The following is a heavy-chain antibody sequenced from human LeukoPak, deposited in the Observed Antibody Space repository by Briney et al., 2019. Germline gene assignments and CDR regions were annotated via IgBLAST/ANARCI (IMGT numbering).Heavy chain of an antibody. Sequence: ASVKVSCKASGYTFISYGISWVRQAPGQGLEWMGWISAYNGNTNYAQKLQGRVTMTTDTSTSTAYMELRSLRSDDTAVYYCARDSSSSGWYGSGDWGQGTLVTVSS. CDR2: ISAYNGNT. CDR1: GYTFISYG. V-gene: IGHV1-18*01. D-gene: IGHD6-19*01. CDR3: ARDSSSSGWYGSGD. J-gene: IGHJ4*02.